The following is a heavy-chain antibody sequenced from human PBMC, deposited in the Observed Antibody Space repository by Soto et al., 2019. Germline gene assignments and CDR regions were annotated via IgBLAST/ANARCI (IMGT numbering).Heavy chain of an antibody. CDR1: GFTFSSYA. V-gene: IGHV3-23*01. Sequence: GGSLRLSCAASGFTFSSYAMSWVRQAPGKGLEWVSAISGSGGSTYYADSVKGRFTISRDNSKNTLYLQMNSLRAADTAVYCCARMVVPAAMSYYYYGMDVWGQGTTVTVSS. CDR2: ISGSGGST. CDR3: ARMVVPAAMSYYYYGMDV. D-gene: IGHD2-2*01. J-gene: IGHJ6*02.